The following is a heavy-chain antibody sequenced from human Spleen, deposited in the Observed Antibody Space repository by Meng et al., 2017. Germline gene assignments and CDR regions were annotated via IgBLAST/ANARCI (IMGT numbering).Heavy chain of an antibody. J-gene: IGHJ5*02. D-gene: IGHD3-22*01. CDR2: INHSGST. CDR3: ARDRYYDQWDQDWFDP. Sequence: SETLSLTCVVSGGSFSDYYWSWIRQPPGKGLEWIGEINHSGSTNYNPSLESRATISVDTSQNNLSLKLSSVTAADSAVYYCARDRYYDQWDQDWFDPWGQGTLVTVS. CDR1: GGSFSDYY. V-gene: IGHV4-34*01.